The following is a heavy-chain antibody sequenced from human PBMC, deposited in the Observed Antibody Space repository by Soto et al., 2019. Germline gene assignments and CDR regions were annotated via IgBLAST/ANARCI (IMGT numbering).Heavy chain of an antibody. V-gene: IGHV3-23*01. CDR2: ISGNGGST. CDR1: GFTFSSYA. J-gene: IGHJ6*02. CDR3: AKAYYDYVWGSYRNNYYYYGMDV. Sequence: GGSLRLSCAASGFTFSSYAMSWVRQAPGKGLEWVSAISGNGGSTYYAEYVKGRFTISRDNSKNTLYLQMNSLIAEDTAVFYCAKAYYDYVWGSYRNNYYYYGMDVWGQGTTVTVSS. D-gene: IGHD3-16*02.